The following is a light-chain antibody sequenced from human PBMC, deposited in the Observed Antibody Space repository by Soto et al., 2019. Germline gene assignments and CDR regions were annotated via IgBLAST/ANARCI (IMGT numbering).Light chain of an antibody. CDR1: QIVSNNY. CDR3: QPVSSHPLT. Sequence: EIVLTQSPATLSLSPGERATLSCRASQIVSNNYLAWYQQKPGQAPRLLIYGASNRATGIPDRFNGRGPRPELTLQISRMEPEAFAVYYCQPVSSHPLTFGGGTKVDLK. J-gene: IGKJ4*01. CDR2: GAS. V-gene: IGKV3-20*01.